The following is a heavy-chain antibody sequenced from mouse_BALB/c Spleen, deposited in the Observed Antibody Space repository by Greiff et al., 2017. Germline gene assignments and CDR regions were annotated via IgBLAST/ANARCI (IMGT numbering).Heavy chain of an antibody. CDR2: ISNLAYSI. D-gene: IGHD2-10*02. Sequence: EVQLVESGGGLVQPGGSRKLSCAASGFTFSDYGMAWVRQAPGKGPGWVAFISNLAYSIYYADTVTGRFTISRENAKNTLYLEMSSLRSEDTAMYYCARDGGYGAMDYWGQGTTVTVSS. CDR3: ARDGGYGAMDY. J-gene: IGHJ4*01. CDR1: GFTFSDYG. V-gene: IGHV5-15*02.